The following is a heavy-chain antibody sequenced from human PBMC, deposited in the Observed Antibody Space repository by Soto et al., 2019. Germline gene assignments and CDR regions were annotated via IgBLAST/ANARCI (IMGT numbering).Heavy chain of an antibody. J-gene: IGHJ4*02. Sequence: QPGGSLRLSCVASEFTLSNYAMSWVRQAPAQGLEWVSSIGAYAGGEHYADSVRGRFTISRDDSKNTMYLQMNSLRAEDTALYYCARGGPQPYYYYFADCGQGTLVTVSS. CDR2: IGAYAGGE. CDR1: EFTLSNYA. V-gene: IGHV3-23*01. CDR3: ARGGPQPYYYYFAD. D-gene: IGHD3-22*01.